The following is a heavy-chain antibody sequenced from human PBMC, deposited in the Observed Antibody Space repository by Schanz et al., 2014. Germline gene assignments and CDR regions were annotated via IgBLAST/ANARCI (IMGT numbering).Heavy chain of an antibody. V-gene: IGHV3-23*04. J-gene: IGHJ4*02. CDR2: ISGSGGST. CDR1: GFSLDIFA. D-gene: IGHD3-10*01. Sequence: EVQLVESGGGLVQPGGSLRLSCAASGFSLDIFAVSWVRQAPGKGLEWVSAISGSGGSTYYADSVKGRFTISRDNAKNSLYLEMNSLRAEDTAVYHCVSSGSYSSYAFWGQGTLVTVSS. CDR3: VSSGSYSSYAF.